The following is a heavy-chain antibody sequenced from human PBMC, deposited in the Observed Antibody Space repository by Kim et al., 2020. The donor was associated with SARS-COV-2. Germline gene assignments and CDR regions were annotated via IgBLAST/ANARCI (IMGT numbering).Heavy chain of an antibody. CDR1: GYTFTSYY. J-gene: IGHJ3*02. V-gene: IGHV1-46*01. CDR3: ARAGWRYCSSTSCYRPQNDAFDI. CDR2: INPSGGST. D-gene: IGHD2-2*01. Sequence: ASVKVSCKASGYTFTSYYMHWVRQAPGQGLEWMGIINPSGGSTSYAQKFQGRVTMTRDTSTSTVYMELSSLRSEDTAVYYCARAGWRYCSSTSCYRPQNDAFDIWGQGTMVTVSS.